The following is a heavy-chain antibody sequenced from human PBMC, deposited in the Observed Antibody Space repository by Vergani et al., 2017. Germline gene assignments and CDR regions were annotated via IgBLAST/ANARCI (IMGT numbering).Heavy chain of an antibody. CDR1: EYSFGNYC. V-gene: IGHV5-51*01. Sequence: EVELVQSGPEMRKPGESLKISCKGSEYSFGNYCIGWVRQMPGKGLEWMGIIYPADSDTRYSPSFQGKVTISADKSISTAFLQWDSLKASDTALYYCARHTTYTDSWGQGTLVTVSS. CDR2: IYPADSDT. J-gene: IGHJ4*02. CDR3: ARHTTYTDS. D-gene: IGHD1-1*01.